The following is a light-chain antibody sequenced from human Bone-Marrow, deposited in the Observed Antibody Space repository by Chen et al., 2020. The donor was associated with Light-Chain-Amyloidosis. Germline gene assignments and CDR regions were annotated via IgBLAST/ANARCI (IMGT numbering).Light chain of an antibody. V-gene: IGKV1-5*01. J-gene: IGKJ1*01. CDR1: QSISSW. CDR3: QNYNNYSPWT. CDR2: DAS. Sequence: DIQMTQSPSTLSASVGDRVTITCRASQSISSWLAWYQQKPGKAPKLLIYDASTLESGVPSRFSGSGSGTEFTLTISSLQPDDVATYYCQNYNNYSPWTFGQGTKVEIK.